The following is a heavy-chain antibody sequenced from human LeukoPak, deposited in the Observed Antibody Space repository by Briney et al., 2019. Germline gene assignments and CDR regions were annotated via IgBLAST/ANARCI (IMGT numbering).Heavy chain of an antibody. CDR2: IYTSGST. Sequence: SLTLSLTCTVSGGSISSGSYYWSWIRQPAGKGLEWIGRIYTSGSTNYNPSLKSRVTISVDTSKNQFSLKLSSVTAADTAVYYCARDGRGYMDVWGKGTTVTISS. V-gene: IGHV4-61*02. J-gene: IGHJ6*03. D-gene: IGHD1-14*01. CDR3: ARDGRGYMDV. CDR1: GGSISSGSYY.